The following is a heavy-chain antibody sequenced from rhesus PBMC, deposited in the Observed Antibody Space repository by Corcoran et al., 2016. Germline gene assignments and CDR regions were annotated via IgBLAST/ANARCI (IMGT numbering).Heavy chain of an antibody. CDR2: IESSGTP. CDR3: ARVGKGYSGYRFDY. V-gene: IGHV4-160*01. CDR1: GGSISGYW. Sequence: QLQLQESGPGLVKPSETLSLTCAVAGGSISGYWWSWIRQPPGKGLEWMGRIESSGTPDYNPTRTRRVTISRDTSKNQFSLKLSSVTAADTAVYYCARVGKGYSGYRFDYWGQGVLVTVSS. J-gene: IGHJ4*01. D-gene: IGHD5-42*01.